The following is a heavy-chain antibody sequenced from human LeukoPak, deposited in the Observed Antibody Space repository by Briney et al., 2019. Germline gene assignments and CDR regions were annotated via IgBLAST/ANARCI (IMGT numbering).Heavy chain of an antibody. D-gene: IGHD5-24*01. CDR2: ISGSGGST. CDR1: GFTFSSYA. CDR3: TRVGYIDEGIDY. V-gene: IGHV3-23*01. J-gene: IGHJ4*02. Sequence: GGSLRLSCAASGFTFSSYAMSWVRQAPGKGLEWVSAISGSGGSTYYADSVKGRFTISRDNAKNSLYLQMNSLRAEDTAIYYCTRVGYIDEGIDYWGQGTLVTVSS.